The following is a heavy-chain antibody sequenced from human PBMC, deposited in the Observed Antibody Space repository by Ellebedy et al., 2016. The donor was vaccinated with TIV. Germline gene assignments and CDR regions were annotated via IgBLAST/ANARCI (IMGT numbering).Heavy chain of an antibody. Sequence: SVKVSXXASGGTFSSYAISWVRQAPGQGLEWMGGIIPIFGTANYAQKFQGRVTITADESTSTAYMELSSLRSEDTAVYYCARDQPLYSSSWYRWFDPWGQGTLVTVSS. CDR1: GGTFSSYA. D-gene: IGHD6-13*01. CDR2: IIPIFGTA. V-gene: IGHV1-69*13. CDR3: ARDQPLYSSSWYRWFDP. J-gene: IGHJ5*02.